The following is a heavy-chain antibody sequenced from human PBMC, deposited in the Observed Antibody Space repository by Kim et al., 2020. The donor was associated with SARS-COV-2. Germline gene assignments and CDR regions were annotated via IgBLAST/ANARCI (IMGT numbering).Heavy chain of an antibody. CDR2: IWYDGSNK. D-gene: IGHD4-17*01. CDR3: ARDRYGDYVSYFQH. V-gene: IGHV3-33*01. CDR1: GFTFSSYG. Sequence: GGSLRLSCAASGFTFSSYGMHWVRQAPGKGLEWVAVIWYDGSNKYYADSVKGRFTISRDNSKNTLYLQMNSLRAEDTAVYYCARDRYGDYVSYFQHWGQGTLVTVSS. J-gene: IGHJ1*01.